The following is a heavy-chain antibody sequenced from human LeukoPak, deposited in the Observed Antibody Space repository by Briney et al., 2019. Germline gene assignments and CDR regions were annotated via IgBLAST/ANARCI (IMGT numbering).Heavy chain of an antibody. J-gene: IGHJ3*02. CDR3: ARDGGGPDAYDI. CDR2: ISGSGGST. CDR1: GFTFSSYA. Sequence: AGGSLRLSCAASGFTFSSYAMSWVRQAPGKGLEWVSAISGSGGSTYYADSVKGRFTISRDNSKNTLYLQMNSLRAEDTAVYYCARDGGGPDAYDIWGQGTMVIVSS. V-gene: IGHV3-23*01.